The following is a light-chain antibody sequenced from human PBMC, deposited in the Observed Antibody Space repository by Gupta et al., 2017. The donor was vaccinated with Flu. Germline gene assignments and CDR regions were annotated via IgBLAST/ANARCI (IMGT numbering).Light chain of an antibody. CDR1: RSNIGSNY. J-gene: IGLJ3*02. CDR2: RNS. V-gene: IGLV1-47*01. Sequence: QSLLTQPPSVSGTPGQRVTISCAGSRSNIGSNYIYWYQQFPGTAPKVLIQRNSQRPSGVPDRFSGTKSGTSASLVIGGLRSEDEAEYHCAAWDDNLSGPAFGGGTKVTVL. CDR3: AAWDDNLSGPA.